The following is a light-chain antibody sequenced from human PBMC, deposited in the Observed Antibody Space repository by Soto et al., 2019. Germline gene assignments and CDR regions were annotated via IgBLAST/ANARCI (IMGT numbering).Light chain of an antibody. J-gene: IGKJ1*01. V-gene: IGKV1-5*03. CDR2: KAS. CDR1: QSVSFW. CDR3: QQYQTFWT. Sequence: DIQMTQSPSTLSGSVGDRVSMTCRASQSVSFWLAWYQQKPGKAPKLLIYKASTLESGVPSRFSGGGFGTEFTLTISSLQPDDYAPYYCQQYQTFWTFGQGTKVDI.